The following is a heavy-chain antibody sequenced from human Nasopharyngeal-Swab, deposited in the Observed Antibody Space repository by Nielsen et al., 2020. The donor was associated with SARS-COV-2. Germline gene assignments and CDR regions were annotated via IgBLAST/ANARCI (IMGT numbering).Heavy chain of an antibody. D-gene: IGHD6-13*01. J-gene: IGHJ5*02. Sequence: VRQAPGKGLEWVANINPDGSVKFYVDSVKGRFTISRDNVCNSVYLQMSSLTAEDTAVYYCASAIAAAGSSWGQGTLVTVSS. V-gene: IGHV3-7*05. CDR3: ASAIAAAGSS. CDR2: INPDGSVK.